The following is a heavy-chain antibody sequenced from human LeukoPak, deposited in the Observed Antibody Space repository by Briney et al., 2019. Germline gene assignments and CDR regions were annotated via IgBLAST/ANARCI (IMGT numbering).Heavy chain of an antibody. D-gene: IGHD3-22*01. CDR2: ISSSSSTI. CDR1: GFTFSSYA. V-gene: IGHV3-48*01. Sequence: GGSLRLSCAASGFTFSSYAMSWVRQAPGKGLEWVSYISSSSSTIYYADSVKGRFTISRDNSKNTLYLQMNSLRAEDTAVYYCARDPGYYYDSSGYPYYFDYWGQGTLVTVSS. J-gene: IGHJ4*02. CDR3: ARDPGYYYDSSGYPYYFDY.